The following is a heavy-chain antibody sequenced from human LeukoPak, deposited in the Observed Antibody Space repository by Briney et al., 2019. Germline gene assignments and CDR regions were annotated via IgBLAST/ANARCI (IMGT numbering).Heavy chain of an antibody. V-gene: IGHV3-30*18. Sequence: GGSLRLSCAASGFTFSSYGMHWVRQAPGKGLEWVAVISYDGSNKYYADSVKGRFTISRDNSKNTLYLQMNSLRAEDTAVYYCAKGILVRGVISSPLDYWGQGTLVTVSS. CDR3: AKGILVRGVISSPLDY. D-gene: IGHD3-10*01. CDR2: ISYDGSNK. CDR1: GFTFSSYG. J-gene: IGHJ4*02.